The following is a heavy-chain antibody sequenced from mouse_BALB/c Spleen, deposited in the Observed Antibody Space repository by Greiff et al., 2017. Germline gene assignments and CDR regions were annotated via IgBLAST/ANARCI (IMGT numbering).Heavy chain of an antibody. CDR1: GFTFSSYY. D-gene: IGHD3-2*01. CDR2: INSNGGST. V-gene: IGHV5-6-2*01. J-gene: IGHJ2*01. CDR3: ARHGQLGLRESDY. Sequence: EVQLVESGGGLVKLGGSLKLSCAASGFTFSSYYMSWVRQTPEKRLELVAAINSNGGSTYYPDTVKGRFTISRDNAKNTLYLQMSSLKSEDTALYYCARHGQLGLRESDYWGQGTTLTVSS.